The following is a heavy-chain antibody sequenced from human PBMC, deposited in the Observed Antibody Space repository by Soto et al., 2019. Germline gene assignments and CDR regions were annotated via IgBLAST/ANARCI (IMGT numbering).Heavy chain of an antibody. Sequence: QVQLVESGGGVVQPGRSLRLTCAASGFTFSSNGMHWVRQAPGKGLEWVALVSYDGSKTYYADSVRGRFTISRDNSKNTLYLQMNSLRAEDTAVYYCARWVGGSMYDNSGKYDSWGQGTLVTVSS. V-gene: IGHV3-30*03. D-gene: IGHD3-22*01. CDR3: ARWVGGSMYDNSGKYDS. CDR2: VSYDGSKT. J-gene: IGHJ5*01. CDR1: GFTFSSNG.